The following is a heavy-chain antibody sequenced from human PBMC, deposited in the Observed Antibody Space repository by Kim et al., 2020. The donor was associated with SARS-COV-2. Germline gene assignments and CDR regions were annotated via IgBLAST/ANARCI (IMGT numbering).Heavy chain of an antibody. CDR2: ISDSGGST. V-gene: IGHV3-23*01. Sequence: GGSLRLSCAASGFTFSNYAMNWVRQAPGKGLEWVSAISDSGGSTYYADSVKGRFTISRDYFKNTLYLQMNSLRAEDTALYYCAKGNAGNSYDALAIWGQGTMVTVSS. CDR1: GFTFSNYA. CDR3: AKGNAGNSYDALAI. D-gene: IGHD6-13*01. J-gene: IGHJ3*02.